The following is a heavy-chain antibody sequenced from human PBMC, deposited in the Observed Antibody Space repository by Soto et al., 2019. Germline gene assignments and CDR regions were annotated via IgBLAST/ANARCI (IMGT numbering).Heavy chain of an antibody. CDR3: AKERRYSDIVVVPAAGTY. J-gene: IGHJ4*02. D-gene: IGHD2-2*01. Sequence: GGSLRLSCAASGFTFSSYAMSWVRQAPGKGLEWVSAISGSGGSTYYADSVKGRFTISRDNSKNTLYLQMNSLRAEDTAVYYCAKERRYSDIVVVPAAGTYWGQGTLVTVSS. V-gene: IGHV3-23*01. CDR1: GFTFSSYA. CDR2: ISGSGGST.